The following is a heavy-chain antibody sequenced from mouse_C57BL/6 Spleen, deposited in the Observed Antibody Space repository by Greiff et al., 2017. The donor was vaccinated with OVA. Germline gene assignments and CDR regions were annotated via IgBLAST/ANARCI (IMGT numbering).Heavy chain of an antibody. CDR1: GYTFTDYY. J-gene: IGHJ2*01. D-gene: IGHD1-1*01. Sequence: VQLQQSGPVLVKPGASVKMSCKASGYTFTDYYMNWVKQSHGKSLEWIGVINPYNGGTSYNQKFKGKATLTVDKSSSTAYMELNSLTSEDSAVYYCARSITTVVAGNFDYWGQGTTLTVSS. V-gene: IGHV1-19*01. CDR2: INPYNGGT. CDR3: ARSITTVVAGNFDY.